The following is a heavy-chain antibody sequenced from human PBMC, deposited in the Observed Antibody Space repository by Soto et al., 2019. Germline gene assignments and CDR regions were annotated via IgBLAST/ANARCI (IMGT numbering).Heavy chain of an antibody. V-gene: IGHV1-18*01. D-gene: IGHD2-15*01. CDR1: GYTFTSYG. CDR3: ASDTAVDIVPRAQYYYYYYYMDV. Sequence: QVQLVQSGAEVKKPGASVKVSCKASGYTFTSYGISWVRQAPGQGLEWMGWISAYNGNTNYAQKLQGRVTMTTDTSTSTAYMELRSLGSDNTAVYSCASDTAVDIVPRAQYYYYYYYMDVWGKGTTVIVS. CDR2: ISAYNGNT. J-gene: IGHJ6*03.